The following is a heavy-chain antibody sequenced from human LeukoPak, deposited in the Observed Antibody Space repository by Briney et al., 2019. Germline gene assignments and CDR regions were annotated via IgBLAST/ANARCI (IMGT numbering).Heavy chain of an antibody. CDR1: GFIVSSEY. Sequence: PGGSLRLSCAASGFIVSSEYLAWVRQAPGKGLELISVVYGGGSTYYADSVKGRFTISRDNSKDVLYLDMHSLAVEDTAVYYCARLLPASRHYFDYWGQGTPVTVSS. D-gene: IGHD2-15*01. V-gene: IGHV3-53*01. J-gene: IGHJ4*02. CDR2: VYGGGST. CDR3: ARLLPASRHYFDY.